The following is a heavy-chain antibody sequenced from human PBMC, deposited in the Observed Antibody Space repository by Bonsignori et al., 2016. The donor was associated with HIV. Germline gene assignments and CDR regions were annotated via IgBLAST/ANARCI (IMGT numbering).Heavy chain of an antibody. Sequence: EVQLLESGGGLVQPGGSLRLSCATSGFTFNNYGMGWVRQAPGKGLEWVSTISGSGSSIYYADSVKGRFTISRDNSKKTLYLQLSSLRVEDTAIYYCAKIRLLYFESWGQGTLVTVSS. J-gene: IGHJ4*02. CDR3: AKIRLLYFES. V-gene: IGHV3-23*01. CDR2: ISGSGSSI. D-gene: IGHD2-15*01. CDR1: GFTFNNYG.